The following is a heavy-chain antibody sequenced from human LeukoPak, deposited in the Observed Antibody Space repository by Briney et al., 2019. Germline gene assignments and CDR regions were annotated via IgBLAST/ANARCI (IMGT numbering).Heavy chain of an antibody. D-gene: IGHD3-10*01. CDR2: IDPNSGGT. CDR1: GYTFTDFY. J-gene: IGHJ6*03. V-gene: IGHV1-2*02. CDR3: ARDLKSDYCGSGTLNYYYYYYMDV. Sequence: ASVKVSCKASGYTFTDFYMHWVRQAPGQGFEWMGWIDPNSGGTNYAQKFQGRVTMTRDTSISTAYMELSRLRSDDTAVYYCARDLKSDYCGSGTLNYYYYYYMDVWGKGTTVTISS.